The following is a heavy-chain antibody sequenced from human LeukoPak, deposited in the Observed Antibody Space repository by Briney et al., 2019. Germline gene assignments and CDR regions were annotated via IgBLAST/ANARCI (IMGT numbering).Heavy chain of an antibody. V-gene: IGHV3-48*01. CDR1: EFSFWKYS. D-gene: IGHD3-10*01. Sequence: GGSLRLSCTALEFSFWKYSMSWVRQAPGKGLEWVSYISTSTTTIYYANSVRGRFTISRDNVKNSLYLQMDILRAEDSAVYYCAGTYGSGSYHLDNWGQGTLVTVSS. J-gene: IGHJ4*02. CDR3: AGTYGSGSYHLDN. CDR2: ISTSTTTI.